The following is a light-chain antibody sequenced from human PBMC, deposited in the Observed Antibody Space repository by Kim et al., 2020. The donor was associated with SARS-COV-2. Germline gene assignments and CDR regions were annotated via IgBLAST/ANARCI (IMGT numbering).Light chain of an antibody. V-gene: IGKV1-5*03. CDR2: KAS. J-gene: IGKJ2*01. Sequence: DIQMTQSPSTLSASVGDRVTITCRASQSISTWLAWYQQKPGQAPNLLIYKASILENGVPSRFSGSGSGTDFILTISSLQPDDFATYYCQQYDGYSSAFGQGTKLEI. CDR3: QQYDGYSSA. CDR1: QSISTW.